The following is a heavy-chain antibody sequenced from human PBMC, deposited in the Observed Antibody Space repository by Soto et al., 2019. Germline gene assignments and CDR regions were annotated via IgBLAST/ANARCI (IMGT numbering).Heavy chain of an antibody. J-gene: IGHJ6*02. CDR3: AKLRFGFYYYGMDV. CDR1: GGSISSTSYY. CDR2: IYYRGST. V-gene: IGHV4-39*01. Sequence: PSETLSLTCTVSGGSISSTSYYWGWIRQPPGKGLEWIGSIYYRGSTYYNPSLKSRVTISVDTSKNQFSLKVSSVTAADTAVYYCAKLRFGFYYYGMDVWGQGTTVTVSS. D-gene: IGHD3-10*01.